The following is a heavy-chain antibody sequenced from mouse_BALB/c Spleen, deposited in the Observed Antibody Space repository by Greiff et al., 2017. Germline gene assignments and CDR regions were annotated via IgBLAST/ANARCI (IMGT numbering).Heavy chain of an antibody. Sequence: EVQLVESGGGLVKPGGSLKLSCAASGFTFSSYTMSWVRQTPEKRLEWVATISSGGSYTYYPDSVKGRFTISRDNAKNTLYLQMSSLKSEDTAMYYCTRERDDYDGGFDYWGQGTTLTVSS. CDR3: TRERDDYDGGFDY. CDR1: GFTFSSYT. CDR2: ISSGGSYT. D-gene: IGHD2-4*01. V-gene: IGHV5-6-4*01. J-gene: IGHJ2*01.